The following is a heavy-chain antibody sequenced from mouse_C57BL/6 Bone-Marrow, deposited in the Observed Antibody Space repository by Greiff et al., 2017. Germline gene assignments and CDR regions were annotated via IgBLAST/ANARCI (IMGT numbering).Heavy chain of an antibody. D-gene: IGHD2-12*01. Sequence: VQLKESGGGLVQPKGSLKLSCAASGFSFNTYAMNWVRQAPGKGLEWVARIRSKSNNYATYYADSVKDRFTISRDDSESMLYLQMNNLKTEDTAMYYCVRPAYYNYLDYWGQGTTLTVSS. V-gene: IGHV10-1*01. CDR2: IRSKSNNYAT. CDR1: GFSFNTYA. CDR3: VRPAYYNYLDY. J-gene: IGHJ2*01.